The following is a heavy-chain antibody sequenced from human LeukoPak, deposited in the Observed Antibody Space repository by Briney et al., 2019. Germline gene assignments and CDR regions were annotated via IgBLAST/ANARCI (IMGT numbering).Heavy chain of an antibody. J-gene: IGHJ6*04. CDR2: ISAYNGNT. CDR1: GYTFTSYG. V-gene: IGHV1-18*04. CDR3: ARGGGYCSSTSCPIGGGMDV. D-gene: IGHD2-2*01. Sequence: GASVKVSCKASGYTFTSYGISWVRQAPGQGLDWMGWISAYNGNTNYTQKLQGRVTMNTDTSTSTAYMELRSLRSDDTAVYYCARGGGYCSSTSCPIGGGMDVWGKGTTVTVSS.